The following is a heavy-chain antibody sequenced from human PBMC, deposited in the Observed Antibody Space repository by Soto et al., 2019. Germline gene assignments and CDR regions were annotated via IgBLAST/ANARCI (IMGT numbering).Heavy chain of an antibody. CDR1: GGSISSSSYY. CDR3: ARPECSGGSCIFDY. CDR2: IYYSGST. J-gene: IGHJ4*02. Sequence: QLQLQESGPGLVKPSETLSLTCTVSGGSISSSSYYWGWIRQPPGKGLEWIGSIYYSGSTYYNPSLKSRVTISVDTSKNQFSLKLSSVTAADTAVYYCARPECSGGSCIFDYWGQGTLVTVSS. D-gene: IGHD2-15*01. V-gene: IGHV4-39*01.